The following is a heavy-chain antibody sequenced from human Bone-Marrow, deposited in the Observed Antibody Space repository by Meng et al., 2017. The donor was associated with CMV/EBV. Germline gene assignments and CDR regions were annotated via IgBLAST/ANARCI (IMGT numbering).Heavy chain of an antibody. J-gene: IGHJ5*02. CDR1: GFTLSSYP. CDR2: IIPILGIA. Sequence: GGSLRLSCAASGFTLSSYPMHWVRQAPGKGLEWVGGIIPILGIANYAQKFQGRVTITADKSTSTAYMELSSLRSEDTAVYYRAMTDYYDSSGGWFDPWGQGTLVTVSS. CDR3: AMTDYYDSSGGWFDP. D-gene: IGHD3-22*01. V-gene: IGHV1-69*10.